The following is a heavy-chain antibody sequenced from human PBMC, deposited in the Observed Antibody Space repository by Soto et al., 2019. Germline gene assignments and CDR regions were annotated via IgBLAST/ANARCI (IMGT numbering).Heavy chain of an antibody. D-gene: IGHD3-3*02. J-gene: IGHJ4*02. CDR1: GYTFLDFY. V-gene: IGHV1-46*01. Sequence: VQLVQSGTEVKKPGASVKVSCKASGYTFLDFYIHCVRQAPGQGLEWMGFINPSGGGTTYAQQFQGRLTMTRDTSTSTVYMELISLTSEDTAIYYCARDKPFSADYWGQGTLVT. CDR2: INPSGGGT. CDR3: ARDKPFSADY.